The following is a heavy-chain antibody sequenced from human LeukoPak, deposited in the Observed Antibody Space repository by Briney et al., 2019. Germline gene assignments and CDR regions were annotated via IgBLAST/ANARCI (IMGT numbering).Heavy chain of an antibody. Sequence: GGSLSLSCAPSVLPHSDHYMDWVRQAPGEGLEWVGRIRKKAQKYSTEYAAAVKGRFTISRDDSQNSVYLQMNSLKTDDTAVYYCTRCGNRYYFGLDVWGQGTTVTVSS. CDR2: IRKKAQKYST. CDR3: TRCGNRYYFGLDV. D-gene: IGHD1-14*01. V-gene: IGHV3-72*01. J-gene: IGHJ6*02. CDR1: VLPHSDHY.